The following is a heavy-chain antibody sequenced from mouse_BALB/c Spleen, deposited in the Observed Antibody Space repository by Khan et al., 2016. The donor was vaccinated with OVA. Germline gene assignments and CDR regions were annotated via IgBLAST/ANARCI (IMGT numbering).Heavy chain of an antibody. V-gene: IGHV1S81*02. J-gene: IGHJ2*01. Sequence: VQLQQSGAELVKAGASVKMSCKASGYTFTSYWMHWVKQRLGQGLEWFAETNPTNGRTYYNEKLKSKATLTVDKSSSTAYMLLSGPTFEDSAVYDCARIKKIVATYFDYWGQGTTLTVSS. CDR1: GYTFTSYW. CDR3: ARIKKIVATYFDY. D-gene: IGHD1-1*01. CDR2: TNPTNGRT.